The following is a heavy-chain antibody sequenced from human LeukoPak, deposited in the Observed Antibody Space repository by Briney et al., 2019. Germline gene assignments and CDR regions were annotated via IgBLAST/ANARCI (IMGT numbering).Heavy chain of an antibody. CDR3: ARGPYRNSFDY. J-gene: IGHJ4*02. Sequence: SSETLSLTCSVSGVSISTYYWIWIRQHPGKGLEWIGYIYYSGSTYYNPSLKSRVTMSVDTSKNQFSLKLSSVTAADTAVYYCARGPYRNSFDYWGQGTLVTVSS. D-gene: IGHD4-11*01. V-gene: IGHV4-59*06. CDR1: GVSISTYY. CDR2: IYYSGST.